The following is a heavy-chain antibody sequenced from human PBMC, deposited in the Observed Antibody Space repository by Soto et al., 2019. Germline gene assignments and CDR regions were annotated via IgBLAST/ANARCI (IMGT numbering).Heavy chain of an antibody. CDR2: ITKTGRST. CDR3: TKDAEAYDFAFDK. V-gene: IGHV3-23*01. CDR1: GFSFSNYG. D-gene: IGHD3-3*01. Sequence: EVQLLESGGGLVQPGGSLRLSCATSGFSFSNYGMNWVRQAPGKGIEWVSGITKTGRSTFIADSVRGRFTISRDNLKNIMYLQMNSLRVDDTALYYCTKDAEAYDFAFDKWGQGTMVTVTS. J-gene: IGHJ3*02.